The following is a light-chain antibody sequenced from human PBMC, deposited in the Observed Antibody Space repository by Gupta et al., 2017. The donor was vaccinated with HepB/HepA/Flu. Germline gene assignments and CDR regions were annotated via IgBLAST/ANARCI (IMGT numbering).Light chain of an antibody. CDR3: CSSAGSRTYV. J-gene: IGLJ1*01. CDR1: SSDVGSYNL. Sequence: QSALTQPASVSASPGQSITISCTGTSSDVGSYNLVSWYQQHPGKAPKLRMYEVSKRPSGVSNRFSGSKSGNTESLTISGLQAEDEADYDCCSSAGSRTYVFGTGTKVTVL. V-gene: IGLV2-23*02. CDR2: EVS.